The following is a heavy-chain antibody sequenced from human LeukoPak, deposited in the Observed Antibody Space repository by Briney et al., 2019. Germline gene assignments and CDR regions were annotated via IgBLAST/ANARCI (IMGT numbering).Heavy chain of an antibody. CDR1: GFTFDDYA. V-gene: IGHV3-43D*03. CDR3: ASRYSGYALEGDY. D-gene: IGHD5-12*01. CDR2: ISWDGGST. Sequence: PGGSLRLSCAASGFTFDDYAMHWVSQAPGKGLEWVSLISWDGGSTYYADSVKGRFTISRDNAKNTLYLQMNSLRAEDTAVYYCASRYSGYALEGDYWGQGTLVTVSS. J-gene: IGHJ4*02.